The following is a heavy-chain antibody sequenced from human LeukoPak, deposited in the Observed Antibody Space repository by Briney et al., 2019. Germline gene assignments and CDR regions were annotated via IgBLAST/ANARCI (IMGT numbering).Heavy chain of an antibody. CDR3: ANSELELRRTYYYYYMDV. Sequence: GASVKVSCKASGGTLSSYAISWVRQAPGQGLEWMGRIIPILGIANYAQKFQGRVTITADKSTSTAYMELSSLRSEDTAVYYCANSELELRRTYYYYYMDVWGKGTTVTVSS. CDR2: IIPILGIA. V-gene: IGHV1-69*04. D-gene: IGHD1-7*01. J-gene: IGHJ6*03. CDR1: GGTLSSYA.